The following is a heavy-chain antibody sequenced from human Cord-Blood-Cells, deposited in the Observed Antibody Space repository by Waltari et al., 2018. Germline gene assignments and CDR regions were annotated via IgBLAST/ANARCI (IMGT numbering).Heavy chain of an antibody. CDR1: GGSISSSSYY. CDR2: IYYTGST. CDR3: ARHDPTDYDFWSGYAFDI. Sequence: QLQLQESGPGLVKPSETLSLTCTVSGGSISSSSYYWGWIRQPPGKGLEWIGSIYYTGSTYYNPSLKSRVPISVDTSKNQFSLKLSSVTAADTAVYYCARHDPTDYDFWSGYAFDIWGQGTMVTVSS. D-gene: IGHD3-3*01. V-gene: IGHV4-39*01. J-gene: IGHJ3*02.